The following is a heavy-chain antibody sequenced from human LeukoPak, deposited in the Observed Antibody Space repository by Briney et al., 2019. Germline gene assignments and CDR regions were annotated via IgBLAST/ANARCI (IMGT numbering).Heavy chain of an antibody. CDR1: GFTFSSYA. J-gene: IGHJ4*02. CDR2: ISYDGSNK. V-gene: IGHV3-30*04. CDR3: ARGSLLVWFGFGY. D-gene: IGHD3-10*01. Sequence: PGRSLRLSCAASGFTFSSYAMHWVRQAPGKGLEWVAVISYDGSNKYYADSVKGRFTISRDNSKNTLYLQMNSLRAEDTAVYYCARGSLLVWFGFGYWGQGTLVTVSS.